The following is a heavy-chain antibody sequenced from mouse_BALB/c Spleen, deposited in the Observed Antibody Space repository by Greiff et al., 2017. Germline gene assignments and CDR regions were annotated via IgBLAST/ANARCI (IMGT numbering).Heavy chain of an antibody. CDR2: ISSGSSTI. D-gene: IGHD1-1*01. CDR3: ARRDYYGSSYDAMDY. V-gene: IGHV5-17*02. Sequence: EVQRVESGGGLVQPGGSRKLSCAASGFTFSSFGMHWVRQAPEKGLEWVAYISSGSSTIYYADTVKGRFTISRDNPKNTLFLQMTSLRSEDTAMYYCARRDYYGSSYDAMDYWGQGTSVTVSS. CDR1: GFTFSSFG. J-gene: IGHJ4*01.